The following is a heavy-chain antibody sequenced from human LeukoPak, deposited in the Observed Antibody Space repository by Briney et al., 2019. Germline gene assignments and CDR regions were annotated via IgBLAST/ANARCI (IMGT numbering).Heavy chain of an antibody. D-gene: IGHD3-10*01. CDR1: GGPISSSSYY. Sequence: PSETLYPPCTAPGGPISSSSYYWGWILQPPGTGLACFGSIYYSGSTYYNPSLKSRVTISVDTSKNQFSLKLSSVTAADTAVYYCARDLFTFGEFLIDYWGQGTLVTVSS. CDR3: ARDLFTFGEFLIDY. CDR2: IYYSGST. J-gene: IGHJ4*02. V-gene: IGHV4-39*07.